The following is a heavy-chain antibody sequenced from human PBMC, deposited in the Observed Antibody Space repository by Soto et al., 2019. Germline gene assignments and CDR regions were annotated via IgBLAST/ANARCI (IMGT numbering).Heavy chain of an antibody. D-gene: IGHD6-19*01. J-gene: IGHJ4*02. CDR1: GGTFSSYA. CDR3: ARDPEYSSGWGGVDY. Sequence: QVQLVQSGAEVKKPGSSVKVSCKASGGTFSSYAISWVRQAPGQGLEWMGGIIPIFGTANYAQKFQGRVTITADESTSTAYMELSSLRSDDTAVYYCARDPEYSSGWGGVDYWGQGTLVTVSS. CDR2: IIPIFGTA. V-gene: IGHV1-69*01.